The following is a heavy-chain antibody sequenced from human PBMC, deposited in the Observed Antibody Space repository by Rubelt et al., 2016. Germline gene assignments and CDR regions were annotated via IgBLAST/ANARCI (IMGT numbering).Heavy chain of an antibody. Sequence: QVQLVQSGAEVKKPGASVKVSCKASGYTFTTYGISWVRQAPAQGLACMGWISTSNGNKDYAQKLQGRITVTTDTPTSTGYMELGSLRSDDTAMYYCASDYGVWGQGTTVTVS. CDR3: ASDYGV. D-gene: IGHD3-10*01. CDR1: GYTFTTYG. V-gene: IGHV1-18*01. CDR2: ISTSNGNK. J-gene: IGHJ6*02.